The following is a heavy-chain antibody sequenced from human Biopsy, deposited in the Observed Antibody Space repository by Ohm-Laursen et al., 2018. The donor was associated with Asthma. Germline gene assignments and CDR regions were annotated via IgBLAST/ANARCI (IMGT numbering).Heavy chain of an antibody. D-gene: IGHD3-9*01. Sequence: ASVKVSCKASGYTFINFAIHWVRQAPGQRLEWMGWINAGNGNTKFSQKFQGRVTITRGTSASTAYMDLSSLRSEDTATYYCARTYYDFLTGQVKDVFGVWGQGTMVTVSS. CDR3: ARTYYDFLTGQVKDVFGV. CDR1: GYTFINFA. V-gene: IGHV1-3*01. J-gene: IGHJ3*01. CDR2: INAGNGNT.